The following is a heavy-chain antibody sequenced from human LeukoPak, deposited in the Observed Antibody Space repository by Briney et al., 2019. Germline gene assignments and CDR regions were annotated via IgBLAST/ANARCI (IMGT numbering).Heavy chain of an antibody. CDR2: ISAYNGNT. V-gene: IGHV1-18*01. J-gene: IGHJ5*02. CDR1: GYTFTSTD. Sequence: ASVKVSCKASGYTFTSTDINWVRQATGQGLEWMGWISAYNGNTNYAQKLQGRVTMTTDTSTSTAYMELRSLRSDDTAVYYCAREGNSGSYDWFDPWGQGTLVTVSS. D-gene: IGHD1-26*01. CDR3: AREGNSGSYDWFDP.